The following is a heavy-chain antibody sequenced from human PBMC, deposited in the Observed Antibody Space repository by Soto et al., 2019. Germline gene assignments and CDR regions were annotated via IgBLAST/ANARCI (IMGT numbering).Heavy chain of an antibody. V-gene: IGHV6-1*01. J-gene: IGHJ5*02. Sequence: PSQTLSLTCAITGDSVSSNSAAWNWIRQSPSRGLEWLGRTYYRSKWYNDYAVSVKSRITINPDTSKNQFSLQLNSVTPEVTAVYYCARDRQQLISEDWFDPWGQGTLVTVSS. CDR1: GDSVSSNSAA. D-gene: IGHD6-13*01. CDR2: TYYRSKWYN. CDR3: ARDRQQLISEDWFDP.